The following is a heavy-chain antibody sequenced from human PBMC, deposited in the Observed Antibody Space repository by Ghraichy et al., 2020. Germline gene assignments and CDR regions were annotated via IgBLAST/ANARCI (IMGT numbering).Heavy chain of an antibody. CDR2: INDRDRST. D-gene: IGHD2-15*01. CDR1: GFTFSTYA. Sequence: GESLRLSCAASGFTFSTYAMSWVRQAPGSGLEWVSAINDRDRSTFYADSVKGRFTISRDNSQNTVYLQMNSLRAEDTAVYFCATICRGGSCYFDFWGQGTLVTVSS. V-gene: IGHV3-23*01. J-gene: IGHJ4*02. CDR3: ATICRGGSCYFDF.